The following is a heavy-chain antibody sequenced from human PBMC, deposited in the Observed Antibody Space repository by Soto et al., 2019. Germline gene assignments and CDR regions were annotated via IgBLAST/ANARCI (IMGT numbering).Heavy chain of an antibody. CDR3: ARDPPSGTTLDWFDS. CDR2: ISSSGSFM. D-gene: IGHD1-7*01. CDR1: GFSFSSDS. J-gene: IGHJ5*01. Sequence: GGSLRLSCAASGFSFSSDSMGWVRQAPGKGLEWVASISSSGSFMNYADSVKGRFTISRDNAKNSLYLQMRSLKDDDTAVYYCARDPPSGTTLDWFDSWGQGTLVTVSS. V-gene: IGHV3-21*01.